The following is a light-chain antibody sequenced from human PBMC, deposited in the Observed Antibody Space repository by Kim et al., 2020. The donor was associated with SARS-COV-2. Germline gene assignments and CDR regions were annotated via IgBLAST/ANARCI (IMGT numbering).Light chain of an antibody. V-gene: IGKV1-12*01. CDR1: QTIYSW. J-gene: IGKJ2*01. CDR2: AAS. CDR3: QQSNSLPYT. Sequence: SASVVDRVTITCRASQTIYSWLAWYQQRSGEVPKLLIYAASTLQSGVPSRFSGSGSGTDFTLTISNLQPEDFATYYCQQSNSLPYTFGQGTKLEI.